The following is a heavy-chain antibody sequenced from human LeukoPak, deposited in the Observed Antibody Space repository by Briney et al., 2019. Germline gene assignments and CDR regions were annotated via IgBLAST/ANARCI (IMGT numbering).Heavy chain of an antibody. Sequence: PSETLSLTCTVSGGSINSYYWSWIRQPPGKGLEWIGYIYYSGSTNYNPSLKSRVTISVDTSKNQFSLKLSSVTAADTAVYYCARESGTKRAFDIWGQGTMVTVSS. CDR3: ARESGTKRAFDI. J-gene: IGHJ3*02. CDR1: GGSINSYY. V-gene: IGHV4-59*01. CDR2: IYYSGST. D-gene: IGHD1-26*01.